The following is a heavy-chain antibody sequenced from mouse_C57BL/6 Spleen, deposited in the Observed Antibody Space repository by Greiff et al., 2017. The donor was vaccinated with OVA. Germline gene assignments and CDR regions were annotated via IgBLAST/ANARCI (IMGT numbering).Heavy chain of an antibody. CDR2: IDPENGDT. Sequence: VQLQQSGAELVRPGASVKLSCTASGFNIKDYYMHWVKQRPEQGLEWIGWIDPENGDTEYASKFQGKATITADTSSNTAYLQLSSLTSEDTAVYYCTTGGTGVFDYWGQGTTLTVSS. V-gene: IGHV14-4*01. CDR3: TTGGTGVFDY. D-gene: IGHD3-3*01. J-gene: IGHJ2*01. CDR1: GFNIKDYY.